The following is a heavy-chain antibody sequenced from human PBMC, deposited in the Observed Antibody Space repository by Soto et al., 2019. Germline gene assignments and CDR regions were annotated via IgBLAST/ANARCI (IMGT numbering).Heavy chain of an antibody. Sequence: QVQLQESGPGLVKPSETLTLTCTVSGGSVTSGSDYWSWIRQPPGKGLEWIGYIYHSGSTKYNPSLKSRVTISVDTSKNQFSLKLTSLTAADTAVYYCARSPATAISYFDYWGQGNLVTVSS. CDR3: ARSPATAISYFDY. J-gene: IGHJ4*02. V-gene: IGHV4-61*01. D-gene: IGHD2-21*02. CDR2: IYHSGST. CDR1: GGSVTSGSDY.